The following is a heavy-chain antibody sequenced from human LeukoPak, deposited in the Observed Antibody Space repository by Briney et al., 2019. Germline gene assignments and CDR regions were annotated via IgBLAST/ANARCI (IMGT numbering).Heavy chain of an antibody. V-gene: IGHV4-59*08. D-gene: IGHD6-19*01. CDR3: ARRSVHPQFHYNMDV. CDR2: IYFSGST. J-gene: IGHJ6*03. Sequence: SGTLSLTCTVSGESMNDLHWIWIREPPGRRLEWLGAIYFSGSTNYNPSLKSRVTISVDTSKSQFSLKLRSLTAADTAVYYCARRSVHPQFHYNMDVWGKGATVTVSS. CDR1: GESMNDLH.